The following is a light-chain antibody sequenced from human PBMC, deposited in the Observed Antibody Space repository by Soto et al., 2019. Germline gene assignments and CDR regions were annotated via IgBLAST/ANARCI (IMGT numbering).Light chain of an antibody. J-gene: IGLJ3*02. CDR1: TGAVTSGYY. CDR2: STS. CDR3: QLFSRDAWV. V-gene: IGLV7-43*01. Sequence: QTVVTQEPSLTVSPGGTVSLTCASSTGAVTSGYYANWFQQKPGQAPRALISSTSNKHSWTPARFSGSLLGGKAALTLSGVQPEDEAEYYCQLFSRDAWVFGGGTKLTVL.